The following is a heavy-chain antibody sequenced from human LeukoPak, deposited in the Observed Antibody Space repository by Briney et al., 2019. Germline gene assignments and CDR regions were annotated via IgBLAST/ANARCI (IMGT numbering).Heavy chain of an antibody. Sequence: SETLSLTCGVSGDSISSSNWWSWVRQPPGKGLEWIGEIYHSGSTNYNPSLKSRVTISVDKSKNQFSLNLSSVTAADTAVYYCARDPGIAAAGTTYYFDYWGQGTLVTVSS. J-gene: IGHJ4*02. D-gene: IGHD6-13*01. CDR3: ARDPGIAAAGTTYYFDY. CDR1: GDSISSSNW. V-gene: IGHV4-4*02. CDR2: IYHSGST.